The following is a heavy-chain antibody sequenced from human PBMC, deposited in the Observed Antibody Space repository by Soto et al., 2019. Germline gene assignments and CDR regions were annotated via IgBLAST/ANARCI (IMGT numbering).Heavy chain of an antibody. Sequence: GASVKVSCKASGYTFTSYGIRWVRQAPGQGLEWMGWISAYNGNTNYAQKLQGRVTMTTDTSTSTAYMELRSLRSDDTAVYYCARDFDYDILTGYRVHYYYGMDVWGQGTTVTVSS. D-gene: IGHD3-9*01. CDR3: ARDFDYDILTGYRVHYYYGMDV. J-gene: IGHJ6*02. CDR1: GYTFTSYG. CDR2: ISAYNGNT. V-gene: IGHV1-18*01.